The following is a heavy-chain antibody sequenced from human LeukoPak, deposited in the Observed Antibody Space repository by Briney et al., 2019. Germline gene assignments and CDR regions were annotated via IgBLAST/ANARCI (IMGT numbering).Heavy chain of an antibody. J-gene: IGHJ6*03. V-gene: IGHV4-38-2*02. Sequence: SETLSLTCTVSGYSISSGYYWGWIRQPPGKGLEWIGYIYYSGSTYYNPSLRSRVTTSVDTSKNQFSLKLSSVTAADTAVYYCARSSEGRYYYDSSGFSYYYYYMDVWGKGTTVTISS. D-gene: IGHD3-22*01. CDR2: IYYSGST. CDR1: GYSISSGYY. CDR3: ARSSEGRYYYDSSGFSYYYYYMDV.